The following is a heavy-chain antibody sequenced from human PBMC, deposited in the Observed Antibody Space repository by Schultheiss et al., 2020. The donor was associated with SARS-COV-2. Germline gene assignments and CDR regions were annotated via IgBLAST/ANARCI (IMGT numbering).Heavy chain of an antibody. CDR1: GFTFDDYA. J-gene: IGHJ4*02. CDR3: ARVPVVPAAQEGFDY. V-gene: IGHV3-21*01. D-gene: IGHD2-2*01. Sequence: GGSLRLSCAASGFTFDDYAMHWVRQAPGKGLEWVSSISSSSSYIYYADSVKGRFTISRDNAKNSLYLQMNSLRAEDTAVYYCARVPVVPAAQEGFDYWGQGTLVTVSS. CDR2: ISSSSSYI.